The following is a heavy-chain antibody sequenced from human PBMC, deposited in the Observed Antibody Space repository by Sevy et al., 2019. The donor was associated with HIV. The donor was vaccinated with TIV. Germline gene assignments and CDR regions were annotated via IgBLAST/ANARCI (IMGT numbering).Heavy chain of an antibody. D-gene: IGHD5-12*01. Sequence: GGSLRLSCAASGFTFSSYAMSWVRQAPGKGLEWVSAISGSGGSTYYADSVKGRFTISRDNSKDTLYLQMNSLRAEDTAVYYCAKWVAWDRRYFDYWGQGTLVTVSS. CDR1: GFTFSSYA. CDR2: ISGSGGST. CDR3: AKWVAWDRRYFDY. V-gene: IGHV3-23*01. J-gene: IGHJ4*02.